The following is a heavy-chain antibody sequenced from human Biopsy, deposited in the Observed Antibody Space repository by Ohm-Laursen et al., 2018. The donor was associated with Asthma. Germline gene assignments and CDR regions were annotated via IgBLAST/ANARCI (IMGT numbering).Heavy chain of an antibody. V-gene: IGHV4-34*01. Sequence: PSETLSLTCAVYGGSFSGYYWSWIRQPPGKGLEWIGEISHSGSTNYNPSLKSRVTISVDTSKNQFSLKLSSVTAADTAVYYCARAQDYYDSRGYYRSFDYWGQGTLVTVSS. CDR2: ISHSGST. J-gene: IGHJ4*02. D-gene: IGHD3-22*01. CDR3: ARAQDYYDSRGYYRSFDY. CDR1: GGSFSGYY.